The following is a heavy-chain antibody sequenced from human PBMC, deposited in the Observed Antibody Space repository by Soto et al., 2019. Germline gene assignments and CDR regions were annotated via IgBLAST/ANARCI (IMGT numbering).Heavy chain of an antibody. Sequence: ASETLSLTCTVSGGSISSYYCSWILQPPGKELEWIGYIYYSGSTNYNPSLKSRVTISVDTSKNQFSLKLSSVTAADTAVYYCARVDCGGDCYSFYYYYGMDVWGQGTTVTVSS. D-gene: IGHD2-21*02. CDR1: GGSISSYY. CDR3: ARVDCGGDCYSFYYYYGMDV. J-gene: IGHJ6*02. CDR2: IYYSGST. V-gene: IGHV4-59*01.